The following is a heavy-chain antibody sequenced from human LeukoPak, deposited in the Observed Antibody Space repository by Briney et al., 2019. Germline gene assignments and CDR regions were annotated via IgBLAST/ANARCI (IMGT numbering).Heavy chain of an antibody. Sequence: GGSPRLSCAASGFTFSSYSMNWVRQAPGKGLEWVSVIYSDGSTYYADSVKGRFTISRDNPKNTLYLQMNSLRAEDTAVYYCAREGPYYFDYWGQGALVTVSS. CDR1: GFTFSSYS. CDR2: IYSDGST. V-gene: IGHV3-66*01. CDR3: AREGPYYFDY. J-gene: IGHJ4*02.